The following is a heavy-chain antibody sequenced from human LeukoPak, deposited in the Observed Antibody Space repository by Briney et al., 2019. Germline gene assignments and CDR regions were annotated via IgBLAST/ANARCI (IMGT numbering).Heavy chain of an antibody. CDR3: ARDGSGSYREGWFDP. V-gene: IGHV3-7*01. CDR1: GFTFSSYW. J-gene: IGHJ5*02. Sequence: PGGSLRLSCAASGFTFSSYWMSWVRQAPGKGLEWVANIKQDGSEKYYVDSVKGRFTISRDNAKNSLYLQMNSLRAEDTAVYYCARDGSGSYREGWFDPWGQGTLVTVSS. CDR2: IKQDGSEK. D-gene: IGHD3-10*01.